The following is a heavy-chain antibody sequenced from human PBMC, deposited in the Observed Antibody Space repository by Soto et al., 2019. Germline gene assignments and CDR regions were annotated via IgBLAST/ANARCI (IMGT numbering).Heavy chain of an antibody. D-gene: IGHD1-1*01. CDR2: ISYEGSNT. CDR3: ARVTPGNNLYYFSGLDV. J-gene: IGHJ6*02. Sequence: GGSLRLSCVASGFTFDTYGIHWVRQAPGKGLQWVALISYEGSNTYYAGSVRGRFTISRDNSKNTLYLQINALRPEDTGVYYCARVTPGNNLYYFSGLDVWGQGTSVTVSS. V-gene: IGHV3-30-3*01. CDR1: GFTFDTYG.